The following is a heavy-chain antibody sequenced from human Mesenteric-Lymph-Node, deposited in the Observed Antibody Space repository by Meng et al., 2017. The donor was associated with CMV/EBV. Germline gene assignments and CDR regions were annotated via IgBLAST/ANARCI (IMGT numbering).Heavy chain of an antibody. Sequence: GESLKISCAASGFTFSSYYMRWVRQAPGKGLEWVANINQDGSEKYYVDSVKGRFTISRDNAKNSLYLQMDSLRAEDTAVYYCAREQTRLRFLEYWFDPWGQGTLVTVSS. D-gene: IGHD3-3*01. V-gene: IGHV3-7*01. J-gene: IGHJ5*02. CDR3: AREQTRLRFLEYWFDP. CDR2: INQDGSEK. CDR1: GFTFSSYY.